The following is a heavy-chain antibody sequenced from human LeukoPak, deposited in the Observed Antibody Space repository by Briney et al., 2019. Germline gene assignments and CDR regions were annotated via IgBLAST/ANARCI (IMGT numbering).Heavy chain of an antibody. Sequence: VAPVKVSCKASGYTFTGYYMHWVRQAPGQGLEWMGWINPNSGGTNYAQKFQGRVTMTRDTSISTAYMELSRLRSDDTAVYYCARDRVFRGVMSDYWGQGTLVTVSS. CDR2: INPNSGGT. V-gene: IGHV1-2*02. D-gene: IGHD3-10*01. CDR3: ARDRVFRGVMSDY. J-gene: IGHJ4*02. CDR1: GYTFTGYY.